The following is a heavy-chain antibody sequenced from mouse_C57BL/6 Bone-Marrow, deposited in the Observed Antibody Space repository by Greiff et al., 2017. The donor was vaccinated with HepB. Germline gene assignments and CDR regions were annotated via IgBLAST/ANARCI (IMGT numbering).Heavy chain of an antibody. CDR3: ASPYSNPAY. Sequence: EVQGVESGGDLVKPGGSLKLSCAASGFTFSSYGMSWVRQTPDKRLEWVATISSGGSYTYYPDSVKGRFTISRDNAKNTLYLQMSSLKSEDTAMYYCASPYSNPAYWGQGTLVTVSA. J-gene: IGHJ3*01. CDR2: ISSGGSYT. CDR1: GFTFSSYG. D-gene: IGHD2-5*01. V-gene: IGHV5-6*01.